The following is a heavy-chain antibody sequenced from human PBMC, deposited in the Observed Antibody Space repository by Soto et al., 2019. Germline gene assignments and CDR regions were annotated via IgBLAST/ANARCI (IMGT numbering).Heavy chain of an antibody. Sequence: PSETLSLTCTVSGGSISSYYWSWIRQPPGKGLEWIGYIYYSGSTNYNPSLKSRVTISVDTSKNQFSLKLGSVTAADTAVYYCARRYGDCFDYWGQGTLVPVYS. D-gene: IGHD4-17*01. CDR2: IYYSGST. V-gene: IGHV4-59*08. CDR1: GGSISSYY. J-gene: IGHJ4*02. CDR3: ARRYGDCFDY.